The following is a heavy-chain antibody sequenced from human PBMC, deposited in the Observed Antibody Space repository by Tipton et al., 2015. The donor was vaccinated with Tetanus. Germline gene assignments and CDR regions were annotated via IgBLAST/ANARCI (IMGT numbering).Heavy chain of an antibody. CDR1: GDSLRSGGYY. D-gene: IGHD5-18*01. J-gene: IGHJ4*02. CDR3: ARVFTRGYTYGTTFDY. CDR2: IYYSGST. Sequence: TLSLTCTVSGDSLRSGGYYWSWIRQHPGQGLEWIGYIYYSGSTYYNPSLKSRVTISVDTSNNQFSLKVTSVTAADTAVYYCARVFTRGYTYGTTFDYWGQGTLVTVSS. V-gene: IGHV4-30-4*08.